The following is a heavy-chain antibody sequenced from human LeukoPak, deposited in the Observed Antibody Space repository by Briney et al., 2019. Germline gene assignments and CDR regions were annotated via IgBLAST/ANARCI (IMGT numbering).Heavy chain of an antibody. CDR3: ARATSGYYDYFDY. CDR2: INPNSGGT. CDR1: GYTFTGCY. J-gene: IGHJ4*02. Sequence: GASVKVSCKASGYTFTGCYRHWVRQAPGQGLEWMGWINPNSGGTNYAQKFQGRVTMTRDTSISTAYMELSRLRSDNTAVYYCARATSGYYDYFDYWGQGTLVTVSS. V-gene: IGHV1-2*02. D-gene: IGHD3-22*01.